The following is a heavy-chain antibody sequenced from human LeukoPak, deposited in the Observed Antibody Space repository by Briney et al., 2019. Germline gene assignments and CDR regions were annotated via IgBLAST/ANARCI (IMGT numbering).Heavy chain of an antibody. CDR2: ISGRSSTI. V-gene: IGHV3-48*01. CDR3: ARDRLTSGSYLFDY. CDR1: AFIFSDYS. J-gene: IGHJ4*02. Sequence: GGSLRLSCAASAFIFSDYSMNWVRQAPGKGLEWISYISGRSSTIYYADSVRGRFTISRDNAKNSMYLQMNSLRAEDTAVYYCARDRLTSGSYLFDYWGQGTLVTVSS. D-gene: IGHD1-26*01.